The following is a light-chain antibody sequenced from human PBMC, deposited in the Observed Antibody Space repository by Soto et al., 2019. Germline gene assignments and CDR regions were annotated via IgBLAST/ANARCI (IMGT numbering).Light chain of an antibody. Sequence: EIVLTQSPGTLSLSPGERATLSCRASQRVTSDFLAWYQQKPGQAPSILIYGASNRATGVPDRFSGSGSGTDFTLTISRLEPEDFAVYHCQQYGRSPPTFGGGTKVGFK. CDR3: QQYGRSPPT. V-gene: IGKV3-20*01. J-gene: IGKJ4*01. CDR2: GAS. CDR1: QRVTSDF.